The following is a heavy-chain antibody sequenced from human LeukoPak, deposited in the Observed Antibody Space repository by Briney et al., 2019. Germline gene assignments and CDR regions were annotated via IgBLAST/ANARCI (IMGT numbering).Heavy chain of an antibody. J-gene: IGHJ4*02. V-gene: IGHV3-66*01. CDR3: ARADTAMAVSFDY. Sequence: PGGSLGLSCAASGFTVSSNYMSWVRQAPGKGLEWVSVIYSGGSTYYADSVKGRFTISRDNSKNTLYLQMNSLRAEDTAVYYCARADTAMAVSFDYWGQGTLVTVSS. CDR1: GFTVSSNY. CDR2: IYSGGST. D-gene: IGHD5-18*01.